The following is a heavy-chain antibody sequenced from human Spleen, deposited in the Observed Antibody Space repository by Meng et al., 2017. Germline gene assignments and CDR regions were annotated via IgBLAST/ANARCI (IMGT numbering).Heavy chain of an antibody. CDR1: GGSITSTKYY. CDR2: LYFDGHT. J-gene: IGHJ5*02. D-gene: IGHD2-15*01. Sequence: HLQLQESGPGLVNPSGTLSLTCAVSGGSITSTKYYWGWIRQPPGGGLEWIGTLYFDGHTYYNPSLDSRVTMSEDTSKNELSLKLRSVTAADTAVYYCARQSSLRMSKDDWFDPWGQGTLVTVSS. V-gene: IGHV4-39*07. CDR3: ARQSSLRMSKDDWFDP.